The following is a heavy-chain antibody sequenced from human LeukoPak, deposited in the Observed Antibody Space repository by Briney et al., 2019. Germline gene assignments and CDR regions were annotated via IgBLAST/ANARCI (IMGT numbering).Heavy chain of an antibody. D-gene: IGHD2-2*01. Sequence: GGSLRLSCAASGFTLSSYSMNWVRQSPGKGLEWLSPINNNSSHIYYADSVKGRFTISRDNAKNSLYLQMNSLRAEDTALYYCAKTLRDIVVVPDTIFDYWGEGTLVAVSS. J-gene: IGHJ4*02. CDR2: INNNSSHI. V-gene: IGHV3-21*04. CDR3: AKTLRDIVVVPDTIFDY. CDR1: GFTLSSYS.